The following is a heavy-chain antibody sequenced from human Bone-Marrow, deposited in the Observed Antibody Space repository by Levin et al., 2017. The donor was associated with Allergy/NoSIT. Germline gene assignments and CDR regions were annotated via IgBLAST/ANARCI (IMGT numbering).Heavy chain of an antibody. V-gene: IGHV3-74*01. CDR1: GFTSSNYW. CDR2: INSDGSST. J-gene: IGHJ3*02. D-gene: IGHD2-2*01. Sequence: GGSLRLSCAASGFTSSNYWMHWVRQAPGKGLEWVSCINSDGSSTAYADSVKGRFTISRDNAKNTLYLQMDSLRAEDTAVYYCAREPPSAVDIWGQGTMVTVAS. CDR3: AREPPSAVDI.